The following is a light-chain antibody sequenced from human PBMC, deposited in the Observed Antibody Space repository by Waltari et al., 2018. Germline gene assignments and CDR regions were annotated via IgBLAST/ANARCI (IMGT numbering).Light chain of an antibody. Sequence: DIVMTQSPDSLAVSLGERATINCRSSQTFLYSSNNKNYLAWYQRRPGQPPKLLIYWASTRDSGVPDRFSGSGSGTDFTLTISSLLPEDVAVYYCQQYYAIPRTFGQGTKVEIK. J-gene: IGKJ1*01. CDR2: WAS. CDR3: QQYYAIPRT. CDR1: QTFLYSSNNKNY. V-gene: IGKV4-1*01.